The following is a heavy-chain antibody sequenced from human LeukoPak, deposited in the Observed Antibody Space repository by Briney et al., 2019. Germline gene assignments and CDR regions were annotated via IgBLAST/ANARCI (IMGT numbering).Heavy chain of an antibody. CDR2: IYSGGST. V-gene: IGHV3-66*01. D-gene: IGHD5-18*01. J-gene: IGHJ4*02. Sequence: PGGSLRLSCAASGFTVSSNYMSWVRQAPGKGLEWVSVIYSGGSTYYADSVKGRFTISRDNSKNTLYLQMNSLKAEDTAVYYCARVPDGYRQGHHFDYWGQGTLVTVSS. CDR1: GFTVSSNY. CDR3: ARVPDGYRQGHHFDY.